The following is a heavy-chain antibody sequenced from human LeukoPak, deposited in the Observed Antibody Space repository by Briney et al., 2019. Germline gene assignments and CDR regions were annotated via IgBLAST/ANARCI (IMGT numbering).Heavy chain of an antibody. J-gene: IGHJ3*01. V-gene: IGHV1-69*01. CDR3: ARDDYYDSSAYRENPFDV. D-gene: IGHD3-22*01. Sequence: ASVTVSFKSSVDTFINYASSGLRQAPGQGLEWMGGSIPILGTTNYAQKCHSRVTIPADESTSHLYMELRSLRSEDTAIYYCARDDYYDSSAYRENPFDVWGQGTMVTVSS. CDR2: SIPILGTT. CDR1: VDTFINYA.